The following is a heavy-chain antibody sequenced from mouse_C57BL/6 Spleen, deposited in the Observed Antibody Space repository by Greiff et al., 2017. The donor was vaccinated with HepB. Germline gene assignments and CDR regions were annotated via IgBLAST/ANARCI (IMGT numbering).Heavy chain of an antibody. Sequence: QVQLQQSGAELGKPGASVKISCKASGYTFTDYYINWVKQRPGQGLGWIGKIGPGSGSNYYNDKFKGKATLTADKSSSTAYMQLSSLTSEDSAVYFCARSDYDYDGFAYWGQGTLVTVSA. CDR2: IGPGSGSN. CDR1: GYTFTDYY. J-gene: IGHJ3*01. CDR3: ARSDYDYDGFAY. D-gene: IGHD2-4*01. V-gene: IGHV1-77*01.